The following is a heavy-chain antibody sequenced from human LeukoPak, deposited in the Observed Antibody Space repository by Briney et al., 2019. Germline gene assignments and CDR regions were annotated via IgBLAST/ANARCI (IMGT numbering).Heavy chain of an antibody. CDR1: GFTFSSYE. J-gene: IGHJ4*02. V-gene: IGHV3-48*03. D-gene: IGHD5-18*01. Sequence: GGSLRLSCAASGFTFSSYEMNWVRQAPGKGLEWASYISSSGSTIYYADSVKGRFTISRDNAKNSLYLQMNSLRAEDTAVYYCARAVRGHRIQLWSHPDYWGQGTLVTVSS. CDR2: ISSSGSTI. CDR3: ARAVRGHRIQLWSHPDY.